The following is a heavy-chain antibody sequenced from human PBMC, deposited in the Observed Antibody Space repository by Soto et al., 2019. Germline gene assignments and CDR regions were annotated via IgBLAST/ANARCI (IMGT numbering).Heavy chain of an antibody. Sequence: QVQLVESGGGVVQPGRSLRLSCAASGFTFSSYAMHWVRQAPGKGLEGVAVMSYDGSNKYYADSVKGRFTISRDNSKNTLXLQMNSLRAEDTAVYYCARDKSPYSSGWHNRHFDYWGQGTLVTVSS. D-gene: IGHD6-19*01. V-gene: IGHV3-30-3*01. CDR3: ARDKSPYSSGWHNRHFDY. CDR2: MSYDGSNK. CDR1: GFTFSSYA. J-gene: IGHJ4*02.